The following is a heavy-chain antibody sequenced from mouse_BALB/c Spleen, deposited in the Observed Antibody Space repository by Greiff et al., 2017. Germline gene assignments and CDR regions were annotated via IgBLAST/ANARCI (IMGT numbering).Heavy chain of an antibody. V-gene: IGHV5-6-5*01. CDR3: ARGALWAY. D-gene: IGHD6-2*01. Sequence: EVKLVESGGGLVKPGGSLKLSCAASGFTFSSYAMSWVRQTPEKRLEWVASISSGGSTYYPDSVKGRFTISRDNARNILYLQMSSLRSEDTAMYYCARGALWAYWGQGTLVTVSA. CDR2: ISSGGST. J-gene: IGHJ3*01. CDR1: GFTFSSYA.